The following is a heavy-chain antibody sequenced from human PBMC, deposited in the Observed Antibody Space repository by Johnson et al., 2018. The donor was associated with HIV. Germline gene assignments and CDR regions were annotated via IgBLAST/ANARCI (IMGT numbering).Heavy chain of an antibody. CDR1: GFTFSSYA. J-gene: IGHJ3*02. V-gene: IGHV3-30*04. CDR3: ARDAARKTRGAFDI. Sequence: QVQLVESGGGVVQPGRSLRLSCAASGFTFSSYAMHWVRQAPGKGLEWVAVISYAGSNKYYAASWKGRFTISRDNSKNTLYLQMNSLRAEDTAVYYCARDAARKTRGAFDIWGQGTMVTVSS. D-gene: IGHD2-15*01. CDR2: ISYAGSNK.